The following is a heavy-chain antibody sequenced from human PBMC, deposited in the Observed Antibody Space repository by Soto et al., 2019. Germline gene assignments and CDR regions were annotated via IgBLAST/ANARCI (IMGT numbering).Heavy chain of an antibody. CDR2: FYYSGTT. D-gene: IGHD5-12*01. V-gene: IGHV4-59*08. CDR1: GGSISSYS. CDR3: ARRGMATDFDP. Sequence: SETLSLTCTVSGGSISSYSWSWIRQPPGKGLEWIGYFYYSGTTNYNPSLKSRVTISVDTSKNQFSLKLSSVTAADTAVYYCARRGMATDFDPWGQGTLVTVS. J-gene: IGHJ5*02.